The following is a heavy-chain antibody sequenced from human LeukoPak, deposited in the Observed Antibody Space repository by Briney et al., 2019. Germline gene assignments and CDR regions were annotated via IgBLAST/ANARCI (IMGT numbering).Heavy chain of an antibody. CDR1: GFTFSDYY. V-gene: IGHV3-11*01. D-gene: IGHD4-23*01. CDR3: ARDGADGGNWGAFDI. J-gene: IGHJ3*02. CDR2: ISSSGGAT. Sequence: GGSLRLSCAASGFTFSDYYMSWIRQAPGKGLEWISQISSSGGATYYTDSVQGRFTISRDNAKNSLFLQMSSLEDEDTAVYYCARDGADGGNWGAFDIWGQGTMVTVSS.